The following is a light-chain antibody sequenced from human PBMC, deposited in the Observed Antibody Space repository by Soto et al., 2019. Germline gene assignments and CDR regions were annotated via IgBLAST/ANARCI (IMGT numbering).Light chain of an antibody. J-gene: IGLJ3*02. CDR1: SSNIGSNT. CDR3: AAWDDSLYGGV. CDR2: YNN. Sequence: QSVLTQPPSASGTPGQRVTISCSGSSSNIGSNTVNWYQQLPGTAPTLLIYYNNQRPSGVPDRFSGSKSGTSASLAISGLQSEDEAHYYCAAWDDSLYGGVFGGGTKLNVL. V-gene: IGLV1-44*01.